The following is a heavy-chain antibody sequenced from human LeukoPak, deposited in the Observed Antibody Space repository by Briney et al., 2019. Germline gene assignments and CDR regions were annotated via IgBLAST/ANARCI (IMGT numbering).Heavy chain of an antibody. CDR3: ARAVGSGWSDAFDI. Sequence: SETLSLTCTVSGGSISSGDYYWSWIRQPPGKGLEWIGYIYYSGSTYYNPSLKSRVTISVDTSKNQFSLKLSSVTAADTAVYYCARAVGSGWSDAFDIWGQGTMVTASS. J-gene: IGHJ3*02. CDR1: GGSISSGDYY. D-gene: IGHD6-19*01. V-gene: IGHV4-30-4*01. CDR2: IYYSGST.